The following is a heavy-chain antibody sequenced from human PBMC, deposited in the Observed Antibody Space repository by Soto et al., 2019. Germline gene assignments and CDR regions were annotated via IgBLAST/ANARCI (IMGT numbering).Heavy chain of an antibody. V-gene: IGHV2-26*01. Sequence: QVTLKGSGPVLLKPTETLTLTCTVSGFSLRNAKMGVSWIRQPPGKALEWLAQVFSNGEKSYSTSLKTRLTISKDTFKSQVVLTMTNVGPLDTATYYCARFDDYGLSSWGQGTLVTVSS. CDR3: ARFDDYGLSS. CDR1: GFSLRNAKMG. J-gene: IGHJ4*02. D-gene: IGHD4-17*01. CDR2: VFSNGEK.